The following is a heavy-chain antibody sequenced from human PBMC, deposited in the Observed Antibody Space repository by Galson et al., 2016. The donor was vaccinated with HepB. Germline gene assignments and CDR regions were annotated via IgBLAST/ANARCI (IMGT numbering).Heavy chain of an antibody. V-gene: IGHV1-46*01. CDR3: AREGDSSSPFDH. CDR1: GYSFTKYS. D-gene: IGHD6-6*01. CDR2: INPSGGST. Sequence: SVKVSCKASGYSFTKYSIHWVRQAPGRGLEWMGLINPSGGSTTYSQKFQGRVTMTRDTSTTTVYMELSSLRSEDSAVYYCAREGDSSSPFDHWGQGTLVTVFS. J-gene: IGHJ4*02.